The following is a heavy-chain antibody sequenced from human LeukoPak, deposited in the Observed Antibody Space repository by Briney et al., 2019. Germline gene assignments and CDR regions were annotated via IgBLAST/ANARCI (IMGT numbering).Heavy chain of an antibody. D-gene: IGHD5-24*01. CDR3: AKQRWLRLTEFDY. CDR1: GFTFDDYG. V-gene: IGHV3-23*01. J-gene: IGHJ4*02. Sequence: GGSLRLSCAASGFTFDDYGMSWVRQAPGKGLEWVSAISGSGGSTYYADSVKGRFTISRDNSKNTLYLQMNSLRAEDTAVYYCAKQRWLRLTEFDYWGQGTLVTVSS. CDR2: ISGSGGST.